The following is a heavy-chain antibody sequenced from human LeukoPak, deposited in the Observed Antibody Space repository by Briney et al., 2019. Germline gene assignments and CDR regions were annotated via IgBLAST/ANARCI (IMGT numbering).Heavy chain of an antibody. CDR2: INPNSGGT. J-gene: IGHJ6*02. D-gene: IGHD5-24*01. V-gene: IGHV1-2*02. CDR1: GYSFTGYY. Sequence: ASVKVSCKASGYSFTGYYMHWVRQAPGQGLEWMGWINPNSGGTNYAQKFQGRVTMTRDTSISTAYMELSRLRSDDTAVYYCATLEMATPPGYYYGMDVWGQGTTVTVSS. CDR3: ATLEMATPPGYYYGMDV.